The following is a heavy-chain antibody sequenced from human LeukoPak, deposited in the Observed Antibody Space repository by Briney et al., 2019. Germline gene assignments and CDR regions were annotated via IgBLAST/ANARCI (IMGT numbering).Heavy chain of an antibody. D-gene: IGHD2-15*01. CDR3: ARSVVAATPSDY. CDR2: ISAYNGNT. CDR1: GYTFTSYG. Sequence: ASVKVSCKASGYTFTSYGISWVRQAPGQGLEWMGWISAYNGNTNYAQKLQGRVTMTTDTSTSTAYMELRSLGSDDTAVYYCARSVVAATPSDYWGQGTLVTVSS. V-gene: IGHV1-18*04. J-gene: IGHJ4*02.